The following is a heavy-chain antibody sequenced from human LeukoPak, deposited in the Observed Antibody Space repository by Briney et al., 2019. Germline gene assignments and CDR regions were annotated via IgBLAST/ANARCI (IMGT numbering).Heavy chain of an antibody. CDR1: GFTFSSYA. CDR2: ISGSAGST. J-gene: IGHJ4*02. V-gene: IGHV3-23*01. Sequence: PGGSLRLSCAASGFTFSSYAMSWVRQAPGKGRERVPGISGSAGSTYYADSVKGRFTISRDNSKNTLYLQMNSLRAEDTAVYYCAKDSKLYYYDSSAYFWGQGTLVTVSS. CDR3: AKDSKLYYYDSSAYF. D-gene: IGHD3-22*01.